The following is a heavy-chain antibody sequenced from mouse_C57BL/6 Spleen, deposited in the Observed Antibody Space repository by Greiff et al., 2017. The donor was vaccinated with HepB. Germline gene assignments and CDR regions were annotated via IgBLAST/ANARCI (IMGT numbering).Heavy chain of an antibody. CDR2: ISSGSSTI. D-gene: IGHD5-1*01. Sequence: EVKLMESGGGLVKPGGSLKLSCAASGFTFSDYGMHWVRQAPEKGLEWVAYISSGSSTIYYADTVKGRFTISRDNAKNTLFLQMTSLRSEDTAMYYCARNLFQGWYFDVWGTGTTVTVSS. V-gene: IGHV5-17*01. J-gene: IGHJ1*03. CDR3: ARNLFQGWYFDV. CDR1: GFTFSDYG.